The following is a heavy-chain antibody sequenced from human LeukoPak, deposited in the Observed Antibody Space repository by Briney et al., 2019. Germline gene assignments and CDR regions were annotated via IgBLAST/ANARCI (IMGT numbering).Heavy chain of an antibody. CDR3: ARDREDRGLLPSIAARRGIVKYNWFDP. Sequence: SETLSLTCTVSGGSISSSSYYWGWIRQPPGKGLEWIGSIYYSGSTYYNPSLKSRVTISVDTSKNQFSLKLSSVTAADTAVYYCARDREDRGLLPSIAARRGIVKYNWFDPWGQGTLVTVSS. D-gene: IGHD6-6*01. CDR1: GGSISSSSYY. J-gene: IGHJ5*02. CDR2: IYYSGST. V-gene: IGHV4-39*07.